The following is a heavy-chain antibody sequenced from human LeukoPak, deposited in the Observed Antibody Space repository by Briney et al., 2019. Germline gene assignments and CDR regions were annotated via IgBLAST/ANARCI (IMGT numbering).Heavy chain of an antibody. V-gene: IGHV4-59*01. J-gene: IGHJ3*02. CDR2: IYYSGSS. D-gene: IGHD7-27*01. CDR1: GGSISSYY. CDR3: ARWKTGDRGDDAFDI. Sequence: SETLSLTCTVSGGSISSYYWSWIRQPPGKGLEWIGYIYYSGSSNYNPSLKSRVTISIDTSKNQFSLKLSSVTAADTAVYYCARWKTGDRGDDAFDIWGQGTRVTVSS.